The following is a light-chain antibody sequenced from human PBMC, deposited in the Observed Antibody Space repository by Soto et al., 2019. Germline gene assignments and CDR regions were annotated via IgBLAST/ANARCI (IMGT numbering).Light chain of an antibody. V-gene: IGKV2-28*01. J-gene: IGKJ4*01. CDR1: HSLLLHSNGDNF. CDR2: LGS. Sequence: DFEITQPPASLPFSPGDRATVTSRSSHSLLLHSNGDNFLDWYLQRPGQSPELLIYLGSSRATGVPSRFSGSGSGSDFTLTISRLQPEDFARYFCQHYARLPDTFGEGTKVDIK. CDR3: QHYARLPDT.